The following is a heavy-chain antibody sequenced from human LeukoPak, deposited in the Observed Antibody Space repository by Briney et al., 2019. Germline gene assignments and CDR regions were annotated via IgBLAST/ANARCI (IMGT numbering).Heavy chain of an antibody. CDR1: GFTFSSFA. J-gene: IGHJ4*02. CDR2: FDGNGPNT. CDR3: AKPRTTGLGWAQFDY. Sequence: GGSLRLSCAASGFTFSSFAMTWVRQAPGKGLEWVSGFDGNGPNTYYADSVKGRWTISRDNSRNTLYLEMNSPRPEDTAIYYCAKPRTTGLGWAQFDYWGQGSLVTVSS. D-gene: IGHD2-8*02. V-gene: IGHV3-23*01.